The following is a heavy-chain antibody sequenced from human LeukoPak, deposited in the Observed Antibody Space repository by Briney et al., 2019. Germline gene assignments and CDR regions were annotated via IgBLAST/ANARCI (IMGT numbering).Heavy chain of an antibody. CDR1: GFTFSSYA. Sequence: GGSLRLSCAASGFTFSSYALSWVRQVPGKRLEWVSAISSGAGTTGYADSVKGRLTISRVNSRSTVYLQMNSLRAEDTAVYYCAKDLEQSYSGWSTTYDAWGQGTLVTVSS. CDR2: ISSGAGTT. D-gene: IGHD6-19*01. J-gene: IGHJ5*02. CDR3: AKDLEQSYSGWSTTYDA. V-gene: IGHV3-23*01.